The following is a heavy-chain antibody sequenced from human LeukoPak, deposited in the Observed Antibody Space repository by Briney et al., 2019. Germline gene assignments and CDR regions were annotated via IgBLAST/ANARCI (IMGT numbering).Heavy chain of an antibody. CDR1: GYTFTSYY. J-gene: IGHJ4*02. Sequence: ASVEVSCKASGYTFTSYYMHWVRQAPGQGLEWMRIINPSGGSTSYAQKFQGRVTMTRDTSTSTVYMELSSLRSEDTAVYYCARDPNPTYYYDSSGYLFDYWGQGTLVTVSS. CDR3: ARDPNPTYYYDSSGYLFDY. V-gene: IGHV1-46*01. D-gene: IGHD3-22*01. CDR2: INPSGGST.